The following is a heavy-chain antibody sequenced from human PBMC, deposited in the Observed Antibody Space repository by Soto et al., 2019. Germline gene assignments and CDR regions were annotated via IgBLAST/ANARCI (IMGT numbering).Heavy chain of an antibody. D-gene: IGHD2-15*01. V-gene: IGHV4-39*01. J-gene: IGHJ4*02. CDR2: AAYSGGT. CDR1: GGSIANNNYF. Sequence: SETLSLTCTVSGGSIANNNYFWGWVRQPPGKGLEWIGSAAYSGGTYKNPSLKSRVTVSVDTSKNQFSLKLTSVTAADTAVYYCARVVVGATSHSDFNSWGQGTLVTVSS. CDR3: ARVVVGATSHSDFNS.